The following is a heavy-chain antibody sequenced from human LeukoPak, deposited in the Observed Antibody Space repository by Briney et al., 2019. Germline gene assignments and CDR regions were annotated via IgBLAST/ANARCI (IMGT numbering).Heavy chain of an antibody. J-gene: IGHJ4*02. V-gene: IGHV3-21*01. CDR1: GFTVSSNY. CDR2: ISSSSSYI. D-gene: IGHD2-15*01. Sequence: GGSLRLSCAASGFTVSSNYMSWVRQAPGKGLEWVSSISSSSSYIYYADSVKGRFTISRDNAKNSLYLQMNSLRAEDTAVYYCARVLKGRSGGYFDYWGQGTLVTVSS. CDR3: ARVLKGRSGGYFDY.